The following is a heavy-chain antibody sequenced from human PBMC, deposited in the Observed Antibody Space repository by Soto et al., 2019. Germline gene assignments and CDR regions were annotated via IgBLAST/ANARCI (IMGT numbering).Heavy chain of an antibody. CDR3: ARTLVGYGMDV. V-gene: IGHV4-59*01. J-gene: IGHJ6*02. CDR2: IYYSGST. CDR1: GGSISSYY. D-gene: IGHD3-16*01. Sequence: SETLSLTCTVSGGSISSYYWSWIRQPPGKGLEWIGYIYYSGSTNYNPSLKSRVTISVDTSKNQFSLKLSSVTAADTAVYYCARTLVGYGMDVWGQGTTVTVSS.